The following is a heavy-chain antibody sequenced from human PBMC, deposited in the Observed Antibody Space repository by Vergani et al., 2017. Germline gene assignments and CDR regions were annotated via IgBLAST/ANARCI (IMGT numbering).Heavy chain of an antibody. V-gene: IGHV3-30-3*01. Sequence: VQLLESGGGLVQPGGSLRLSCAASGFTFSSYAMHWVRQAPGKGLEWVAVISYDGSNKYYADSVKGRFTISRDNSKNTLYLQMNSLRAEDTAVYYCVRVKGSNWNDHLYDIWGQGTLVTVSS. CDR2: ISYDGSNK. J-gene: IGHJ3*02. CDR1: GFTFSSYA. CDR3: VRVKGSNWNDHLYDI. D-gene: IGHD1-1*01.